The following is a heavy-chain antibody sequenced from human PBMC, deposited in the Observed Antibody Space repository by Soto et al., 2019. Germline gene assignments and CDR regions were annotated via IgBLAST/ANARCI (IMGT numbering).Heavy chain of an antibody. CDR2: IFYTGTT. CDR1: GGSISYNSYY. J-gene: IGHJ4*02. D-gene: IGHD2-2*01. CDR3: ARLVVVVPVASD. Sequence: PSETLSLTCSVSGGSISYNSYYWGWIRQPPGKGLEWVGGIFYTGTTCYSPSLKDRVTISVDTSKNSFSLNLTSVTAADTAVYFCARLVVVVPVASDWGQGTLVTVSS. V-gene: IGHV4-39*02.